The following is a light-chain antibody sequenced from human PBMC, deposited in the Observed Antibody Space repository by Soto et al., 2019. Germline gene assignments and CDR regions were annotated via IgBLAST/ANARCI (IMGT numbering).Light chain of an antibody. Sequence: QSALTQPPSASGTPGQRVTISCSGSSSNIGSNTVNWYQQLPGTAPKLVIYSNNQRPSGVPDRFSGSTSGTSATLGITGLQTGDEADYYCGTWDSSLSGYVFATGTKVTVL. CDR2: SNN. V-gene: IGLV1-44*01. J-gene: IGLJ1*01. CDR3: GTWDSSLSGYV. CDR1: SSNIGSNT.